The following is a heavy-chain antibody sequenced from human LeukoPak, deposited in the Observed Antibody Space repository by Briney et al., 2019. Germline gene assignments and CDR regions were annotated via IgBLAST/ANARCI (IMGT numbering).Heavy chain of an antibody. D-gene: IGHD5-18*01. J-gene: IGHJ4*02. CDR3: ARGLDNYGYKFDY. Sequence: TGGSLRLSCAGSGFTFSRNSMNWVRQAPGKGLEWVSSISSSSSYIYYADSVKGRFTISRDNAENSLYLQMNSLRAEDTAVYYCARGLDNYGYKFDYWGQGTLVSVSS. CDR2: ISSSSSYI. V-gene: IGHV3-21*06. CDR1: GFTFSRNS.